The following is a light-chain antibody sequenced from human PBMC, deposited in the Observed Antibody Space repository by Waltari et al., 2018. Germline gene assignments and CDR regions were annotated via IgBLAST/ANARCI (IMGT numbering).Light chain of an antibody. CDR2: DVS. V-gene: IGLV2-14*03. CDR3: SSESSDKVVL. CDR1: SNDVGFSNS. Sequence: QSALTQPASVSGSPGQSVTISCTGTSNDVGFSNSVSWYQDHPGQGPKVIIYDVSYRPSGVSARFSGSKSGNTASLTISGLQAEDEADYYCSSESSDKVVLFGGGTKVTVL. J-gene: IGLJ3*02.